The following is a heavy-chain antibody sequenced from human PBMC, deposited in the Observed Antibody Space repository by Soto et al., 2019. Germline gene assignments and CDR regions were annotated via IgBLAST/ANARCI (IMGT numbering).Heavy chain of an antibody. CDR3: ARDLGGYSYGLCY. CDR2: ISSSTYYT. D-gene: IGHD5-18*01. Sequence: GGSLRLSCAASGFTFSDYYMTWIRQAPGKGLEWVSYISSSTYYTNYADSVKGRFTISRDNAKNSLYLQMNSLRVEDTAVYYCARDLGGYSYGLCYWGQGTLVTVSS. CDR1: GFTFSDYY. V-gene: IGHV3-11*06. J-gene: IGHJ4*02.